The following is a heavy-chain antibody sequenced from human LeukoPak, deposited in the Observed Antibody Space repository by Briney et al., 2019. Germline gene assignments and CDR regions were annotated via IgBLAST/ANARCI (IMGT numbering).Heavy chain of an antibody. Sequence: SETLSLTCTVSGYSISSGYYWGWIRQPPGKGLEWIGSIYHSGSTYYNPSLKSRVTISVDRSKNQFSLKLSSVTAADTAVYYCAREYYYDSSGPFDYWGQGTLVTVSS. V-gene: IGHV4-38-2*02. J-gene: IGHJ4*02. CDR3: AREYYYDSSGPFDY. CDR2: IYHSGST. CDR1: GYSISSGYY. D-gene: IGHD3-22*01.